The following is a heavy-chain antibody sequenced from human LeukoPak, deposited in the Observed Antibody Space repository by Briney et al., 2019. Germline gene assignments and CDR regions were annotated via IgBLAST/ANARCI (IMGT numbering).Heavy chain of an antibody. D-gene: IGHD6-19*01. CDR2: IYYSGST. V-gene: IGHV4-59*11. J-gene: IGHJ4*02. CDR3: ARGAVAGSFDY. CDR1: GGSISSHY. Sequence: SETLSLTCTVSGGSISSHYWSWIRQPPGKGLEGSGYIYYSGSTNYNPSLKSRVTISVDTSKKQFSLKLSSVPAADTAVYYCARGAVAGSFDYWGQGTLVTVSS.